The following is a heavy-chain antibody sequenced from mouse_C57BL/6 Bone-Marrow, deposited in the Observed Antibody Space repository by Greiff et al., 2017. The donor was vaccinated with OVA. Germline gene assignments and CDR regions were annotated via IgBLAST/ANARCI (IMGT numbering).Heavy chain of an antibody. V-gene: IGHV1-39*01. CDR3: ARVGWLLDYWYFDV. CDR1: GYSFTDYN. Sequence: EVQLQESGPELVKPGASVKISCKASGYSFTDYNMNWVKQSNGKSLEWIGVINPNYGTTSYNQKFKGKATLTVDQSSSTAYMQLNSLTSEDSAVYYCARVGWLLDYWYFDVWGTGTTVTVSS. J-gene: IGHJ1*03. CDR2: INPNYGTT. D-gene: IGHD2-3*01.